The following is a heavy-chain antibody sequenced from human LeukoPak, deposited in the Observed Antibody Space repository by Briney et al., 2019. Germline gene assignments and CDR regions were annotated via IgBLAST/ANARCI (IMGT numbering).Heavy chain of an antibody. Sequence: SETLSLTCTVSGYSISSGYYWGWIQPPPGKGREWIGSIYHSGSTYYNPSLKSRVTISVDTSKNQFSLKLSSVTAADTAVYYCAREVVVVPAVDYWGQGTLVTVSS. J-gene: IGHJ4*02. CDR1: GYSISSGYY. CDR3: AREVVVVPAVDY. D-gene: IGHD2-2*01. V-gene: IGHV4-38-2*02. CDR2: IYHSGST.